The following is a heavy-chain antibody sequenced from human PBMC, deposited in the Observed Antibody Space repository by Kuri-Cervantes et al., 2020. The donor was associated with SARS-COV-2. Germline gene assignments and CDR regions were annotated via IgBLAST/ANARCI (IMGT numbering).Heavy chain of an antibody. D-gene: IGHD2-15*01. CDR1: GYTFTGYY. Sequence: ASVKVSCKASGYTFTGYYMHWVRQAPGQGLEWMGWINPNSGGTNYAQKFQGRVTMTRDTSISTAYMELSRLRSDDTAVYYCARDYCSGGSCRDFDYWGQGTLVTVSS. CDR3: ARDYCSGGSCRDFDY. V-gene: IGHV1-2*02. CDR2: INPNSGGT. J-gene: IGHJ4*02.